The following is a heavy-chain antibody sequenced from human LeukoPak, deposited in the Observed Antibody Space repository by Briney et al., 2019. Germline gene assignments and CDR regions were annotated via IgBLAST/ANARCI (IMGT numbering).Heavy chain of an antibody. J-gene: IGHJ4*02. CDR3: ARGVSAVTVES. V-gene: IGHV4-61*01. Sequence: PSETLSLTCTVSGGSVSSDSYYWSWIRQPPGKGLEWIGYIYYSGNTKYNPSLKSRVTISVDTSKNQFSLKLSSVTAADTAVYYCARGVSAVTVESWGQGTLVTVSS. CDR1: GGSVSSDSYY. D-gene: IGHD4-17*01. CDR2: IYYSGNT.